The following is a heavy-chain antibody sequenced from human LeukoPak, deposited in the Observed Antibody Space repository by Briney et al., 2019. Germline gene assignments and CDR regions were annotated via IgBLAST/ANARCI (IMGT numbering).Heavy chain of an antibody. CDR3: ARDPTRVGATMGDY. Sequence: GGSLRLSCAASGFTVSSNYMSWVRQAPGKGLEWVSVIYSGGSTYYADSVKGRFTISRDNSKNTLYLQMNSLRAEDTAVYYCARDPTRVGATMGDYWGQGTLVTVSS. V-gene: IGHV3-66*02. CDR1: GFTVSSNY. D-gene: IGHD1-26*01. J-gene: IGHJ4*02. CDR2: IYSGGST.